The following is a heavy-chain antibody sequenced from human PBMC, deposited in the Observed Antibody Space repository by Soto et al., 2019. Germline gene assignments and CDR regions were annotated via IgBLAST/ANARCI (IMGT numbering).Heavy chain of an antibody. D-gene: IGHD6-6*01. CDR2: IYYSGST. CDR1: GGSISSYY. J-gene: IGHJ5*02. CDR3: ARVDRYSSSPGHP. V-gene: IGHV4-59*01. Sequence: SETLSLTCTVSGGSISSYYWSWIRQPPGKGLEWIGYIYYSGSTNYNPSLKSRVTISVDTSKNQFSLKLSSVTAADTAVYYCARVDRYSSSPGHPWGQGTLVTVSS.